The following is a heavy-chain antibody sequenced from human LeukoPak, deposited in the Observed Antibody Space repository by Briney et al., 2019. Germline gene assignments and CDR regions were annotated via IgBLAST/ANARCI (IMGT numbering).Heavy chain of an antibody. CDR1: GYSISSGYH. Sequence: PSETLSLTCVVSGYSISSGYHWGWIRQPPVKGLGLSASMSHSRSTYYNPFLMSRVTISVDTSKNQFSMKLRSVTAADTAVYYCARHNLYDSSGDGRYYFDYWGQGTLVTVSS. CDR3: ARHNLYDSSGDGRYYFDY. D-gene: IGHD3-22*01. J-gene: IGHJ4*02. V-gene: IGHV4-38-2*01. CDR2: MSHSRST.